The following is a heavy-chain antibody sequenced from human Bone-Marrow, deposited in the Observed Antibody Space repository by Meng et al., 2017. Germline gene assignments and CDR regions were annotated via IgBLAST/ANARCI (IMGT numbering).Heavy chain of an antibody. D-gene: IGHD6-25*01. V-gene: IGHV1-2*06. CDR3: ARDEDISAAGKLFGDY. Sequence: QVALVLLGEEVKKTGASVEVSCKPSGYNFPDYYIHWGRRAPGQGLEWMGRINPKSGDTHYAQKFQARVTMTGDTSISTAYMELSGLRSDDTAMYYCARDEDISAAGKLFGDYWGQGTLVTVSS. CDR2: INPKSGDT. J-gene: IGHJ4*02. CDR1: GYNFPDYY.